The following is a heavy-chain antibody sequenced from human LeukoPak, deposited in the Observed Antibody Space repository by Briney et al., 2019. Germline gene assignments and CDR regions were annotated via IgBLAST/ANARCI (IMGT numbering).Heavy chain of an antibody. J-gene: IGHJ3*02. CDR2: INTKTGTP. CDR3: ARRSPSADAFDI. V-gene: IGHV7-4-1*02. Sequence: GASVKVSCKASGYTFNRNAINWVRQAPGQGLEWMGWINTKTGTPTYAQGFTGRFGFSLDISITTAYLQISNLKAEDTAFYYCARRSPSADAFDIWGQGTMVTVSS. CDR1: GYTFNRNA.